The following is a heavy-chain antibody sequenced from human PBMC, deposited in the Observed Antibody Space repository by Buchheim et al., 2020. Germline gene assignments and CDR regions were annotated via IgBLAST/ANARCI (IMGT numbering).Heavy chain of an antibody. Sequence: QVQLQQWGAGLLKPSETLSLTCAVYGGSFSGYYWSWIRQPPGKGLEWIGEINHSGSTNYNPSLKSRVTISVDTSKNQFFLKLSSVTAADTAVYYCAKARSGYYYYYGMDVWGQGTT. D-gene: IGHD3-3*01. J-gene: IGHJ6*02. V-gene: IGHV4-34*01. CDR1: GGSFSGYY. CDR2: INHSGST. CDR3: AKARSGYYYYYGMDV.